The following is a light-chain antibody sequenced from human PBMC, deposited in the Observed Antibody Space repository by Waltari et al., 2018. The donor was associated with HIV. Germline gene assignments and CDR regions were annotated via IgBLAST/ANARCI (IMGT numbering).Light chain of an antibody. V-gene: IGLV1-44*01. CDR3: AAWDDRLDGQGV. CDR2: NDN. Sequence: QSVLTQPPSASGTPGQRVTISCSGTRSNIGTNTVNWYQIIPGTAPKLLIYNDNQRPSGVPDRFSGFRSGTSASLAISGLQSEDEADYYCAAWDDRLDGQGVFGGGTTLTVL. CDR1: RSNIGTNT. J-gene: IGLJ3*02.